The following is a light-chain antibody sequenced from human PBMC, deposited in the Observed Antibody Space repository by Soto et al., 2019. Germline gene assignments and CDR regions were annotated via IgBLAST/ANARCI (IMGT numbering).Light chain of an antibody. J-gene: IGLJ1*01. CDR2: EVS. V-gene: IGLV2-14*01. CDR1: SSDVGGYNY. CDR3: SSYTSGSTYV. Sequence: QSALTQPASVSGSPGQSITISCTGTSSDVGGYNYVSWYQQHPGKAPKLIIYEVSNRPSEISNRFSGSKSGNTASLTISGLQAEDEADYYCSSYTSGSTYVFGTGTELTVL.